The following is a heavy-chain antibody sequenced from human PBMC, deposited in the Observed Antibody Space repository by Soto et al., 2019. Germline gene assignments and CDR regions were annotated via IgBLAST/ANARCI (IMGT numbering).Heavy chain of an antibody. CDR3: ARERPLLLWFGESGNWFDP. CDR1: GGSFSGYY. D-gene: IGHD3-10*01. Sequence: QVQLQQWGAGLLKPSETLSLTCAVYGGSFSGYYWSWIRQPPGKGLEWSGEINHSGSTNYNPSLKSRVTISGDTSKHQFSLKLSSVTAADTAVYYCARERPLLLWFGESGNWFDPWGQGTLVTVSS. J-gene: IGHJ5*02. CDR2: INHSGST. V-gene: IGHV4-34*01.